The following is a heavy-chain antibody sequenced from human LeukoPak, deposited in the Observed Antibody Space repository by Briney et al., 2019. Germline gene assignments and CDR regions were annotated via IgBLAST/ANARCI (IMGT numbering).Heavy chain of an antibody. CDR1: GSTFSSYG. Sequence: GGSLRLSCAASGSTFSSYGMNWVRQAPCKGLEWVAVISYDGNSKYYADSVKGRFTISRDNSKNTLYLQMNSLRAEDTAVYYCAKRMGPSIAATDLDYWGQGTLVTVSS. V-gene: IGHV3-30*18. CDR3: AKRMGPSIAATDLDY. D-gene: IGHD6-13*01. CDR2: ISYDGNSK. J-gene: IGHJ4*02.